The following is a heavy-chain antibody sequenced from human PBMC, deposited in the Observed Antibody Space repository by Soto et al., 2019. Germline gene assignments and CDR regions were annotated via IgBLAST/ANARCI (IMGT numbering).Heavy chain of an antibody. Sequence: ASETLSLTCTVSGGSISSYYWSWIRQPPGKGLEWIGYIYYSGSTNYNPSLKSRVTISVDTSKNQFSLKLSSVTAADTAVYYCARWYSSSWYWGGWFDPWGQGTLVTVSS. D-gene: IGHD6-13*01. CDR1: GGSISSYY. J-gene: IGHJ5*02. V-gene: IGHV4-59*01. CDR3: ARWYSSSWYWGGWFDP. CDR2: IYYSGST.